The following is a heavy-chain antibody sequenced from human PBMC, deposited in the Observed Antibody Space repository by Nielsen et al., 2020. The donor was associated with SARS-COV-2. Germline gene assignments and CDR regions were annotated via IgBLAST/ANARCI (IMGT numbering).Heavy chain of an antibody. CDR3: ARDQRGYSSSGLYYYYMDV. D-gene: IGHD6-13*01. CDR2: ISSSGSTI. J-gene: IGHJ6*03. Sequence: RQAPGKGLEWVSYISSSGSTIYYADSVKGRFTISRDNAKNSLYLQMNSLRAEDTAVYYCARDQRGYSSSGLYYYYMDVWGKGTTVTVSS. V-gene: IGHV3-11*04.